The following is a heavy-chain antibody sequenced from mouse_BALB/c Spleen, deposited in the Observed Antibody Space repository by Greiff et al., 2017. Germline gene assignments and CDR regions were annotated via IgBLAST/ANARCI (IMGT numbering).Heavy chain of an antibody. J-gene: IGHJ3*01. D-gene: IGHD2-2*01. CDR1: GYSITSGYY. Sequence: EVQRVESGPGLVKPSQSLSLTCSVTGYSITSGYYWNWIRQFPGNKLEWMGYISYDGSNNYNPSLKNRISITRDTSKNQFFLKLNSVTTEDTATYYCARLYGYDGFAYWGQGTLVTVSA. V-gene: IGHV3-6*02. CDR2: ISYDGSN. CDR3: ARLYGYDGFAY.